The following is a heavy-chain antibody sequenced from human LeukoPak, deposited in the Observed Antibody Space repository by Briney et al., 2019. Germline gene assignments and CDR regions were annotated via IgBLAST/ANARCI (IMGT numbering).Heavy chain of an antibody. CDR2: ISNSGSSI. J-gene: IGHJ4*02. CDR1: GFTFSSYW. CDR3: GRGHWGLDY. V-gene: IGHV3-21*05. Sequence: PGGSLRLSCAASGFTFSSYWMSWVRQAPEKGLEWVSYISNSGSSIYYAGSVKGRFTTSRDNAKSSLYLQMNSLRAEDTAVYYCGRGHWGLDYWGQGALVTVSS. D-gene: IGHD7-27*01.